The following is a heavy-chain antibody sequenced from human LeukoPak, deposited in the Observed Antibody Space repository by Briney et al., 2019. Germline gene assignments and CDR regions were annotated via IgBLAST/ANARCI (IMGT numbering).Heavy chain of an antibody. D-gene: IGHD6-13*01. CDR2: IYSGGST. CDR1: GFTFSSYS. Sequence: TGGSLRLSCAASGFTFSSYSMNWVRQAPGKGLEWVSVIYSGGSTYYADSVKGRFTISRDNSKNTLYLQMNSLRAEDTAVYYCARESWGRYFDYWGQGTLVTVSS. V-gene: IGHV3-53*01. CDR3: ARESWGRYFDY. J-gene: IGHJ4*02.